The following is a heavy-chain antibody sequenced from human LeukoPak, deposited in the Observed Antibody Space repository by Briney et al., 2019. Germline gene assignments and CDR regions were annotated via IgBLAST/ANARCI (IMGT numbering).Heavy chain of an antibody. Sequence: GGSLRLSCAASGFTFSSYGMHWVRQAPGKGLEWAAVIWYDGSNKYYADSVKGRFTISRDNSKNTLYLQMNSLRAEDTAVYYCARDSAYYDFWSGYYGAPINDAFDIWGQGTMVTVSS. CDR1: GFTFSSYG. J-gene: IGHJ3*02. CDR3: ARDSAYYDFWSGYYGAPINDAFDI. D-gene: IGHD3-3*01. CDR2: IWYDGSNK. V-gene: IGHV3-33*01.